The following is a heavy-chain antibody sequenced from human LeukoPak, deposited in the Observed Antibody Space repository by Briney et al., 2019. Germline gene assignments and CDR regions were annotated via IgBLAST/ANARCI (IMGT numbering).Heavy chain of an antibody. D-gene: IGHD4-11*01. V-gene: IGHV3-23*01. CDR3: ANPPTVTSFHY. CDR1: GFTFGDYY. J-gene: IGHJ4*02. CDR2: INGRGGST. Sequence: GGSLRLSCAASGFTFGDYYMSWIRQAPGKGLEWVSSINGRGGSTYYADSVKGRFTISRDNSKNTLYLQMNSLRAEDTAIYYCANPPTVTSFHYWGQGTLVTVSS.